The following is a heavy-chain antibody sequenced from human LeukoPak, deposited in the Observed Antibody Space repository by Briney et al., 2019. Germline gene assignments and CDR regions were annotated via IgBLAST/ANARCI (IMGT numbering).Heavy chain of an antibody. CDR2: ILYDGSLE. J-gene: IGHJ4*02. D-gene: IGHD1-26*01. CDR1: GFSFGTYA. V-gene: IGHV3-30*04. CDR3: ARGAILGGYNLIDD. Sequence: PGKSLRLSCAASGFSFGTYAMHWVRQAPGKGLKWVALILYDGSLENTADSVRGRFIISRDNSKNTLFLQMNSLRIEDTAVYYCARGAILGGYNLIDDWGQGTLVTVSS.